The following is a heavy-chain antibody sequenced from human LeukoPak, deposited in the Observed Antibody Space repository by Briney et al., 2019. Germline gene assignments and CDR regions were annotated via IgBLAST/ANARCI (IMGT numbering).Heavy chain of an antibody. CDR2: ISSSSSYI. Sequence: GGSLRLSCTASGFSLSDYEINWVRQAPGKGLEWVSSISSSSSYIYYADSVKGRFTISRDNAKNSLYLQMNSLRAEDTAVYYCARGNSNYHDSSGYYPNPHFDYWGQGTLVTVSS. D-gene: IGHD3-22*01. V-gene: IGHV3-21*01. CDR1: GFSLSDYE. J-gene: IGHJ4*02. CDR3: ARGNSNYHDSSGYYPNPHFDY.